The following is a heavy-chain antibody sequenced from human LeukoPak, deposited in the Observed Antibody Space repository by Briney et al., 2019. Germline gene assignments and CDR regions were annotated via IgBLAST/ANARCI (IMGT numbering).Heavy chain of an antibody. V-gene: IGHV4-59*01. CDR2: IYYSGST. Sequence: SETLSLTCTVSGGSISSYYWSWIRQPPGKGLEWIGYIYYSGSTNYNPSLKSRATISVDTSKNQFSLKLSSVTAADTAVYYCARVGGYDWESFYDYWGQGTLVTVSS. CDR3: ARVGGYDWESFYDY. CDR1: GGSISSYY. J-gene: IGHJ4*02. D-gene: IGHD5-12*01.